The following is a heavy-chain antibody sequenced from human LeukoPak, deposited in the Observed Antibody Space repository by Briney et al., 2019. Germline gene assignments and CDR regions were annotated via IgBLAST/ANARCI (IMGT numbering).Heavy chain of an antibody. V-gene: IGHV3-23*01. CDR2: ISGSGGST. D-gene: IGHD1-7*01. J-gene: IGHJ4*02. CDR3: AKLTGPGTTRRRYYFDY. Sequence: GGSLRLSCAASGFTFSSYAMSWVRQAPGKGLEWVSAISGSGGSTYYADSVKGRFTISRDNSKNTLYLQMNSLRAEDTAVYYCAKLTGPGTTRRRYYFDYWGQGTLVTVSS. CDR1: GFTFSSYA.